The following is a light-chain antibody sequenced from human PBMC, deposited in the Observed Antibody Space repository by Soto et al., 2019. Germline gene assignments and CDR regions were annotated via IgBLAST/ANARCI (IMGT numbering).Light chain of an antibody. Sequence: DIEMTQSPSSLSASVGDRVTITCRASQSISSYLNWYQQKPGKAPRLLIYAVSNLQSGVPSRFSGRGSGTDFTLTISSLQPEDFANYYCQQNYITPLAFGPGTKVDIK. CDR3: QQNYITPLA. V-gene: IGKV1-39*01. CDR2: AVS. J-gene: IGKJ3*01. CDR1: QSISSY.